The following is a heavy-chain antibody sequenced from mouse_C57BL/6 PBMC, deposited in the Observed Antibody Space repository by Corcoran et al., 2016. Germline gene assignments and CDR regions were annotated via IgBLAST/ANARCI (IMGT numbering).Heavy chain of an antibody. Sequence: EVQLQQSGPELVKPGASVKISCKASGYTFTDYYMNWVKQSHGKSLEWIGDINPNNGGTSYNQKFKGKATLTVDKSSSTAYMELRSLTSEDSAVYYCARGLYYGYAMDYWGQGTSVTVSS. CDR2: INPNNGGT. V-gene: IGHV1-26*01. J-gene: IGHJ4*01. CDR1: GYTFTDYY. D-gene: IGHD2-1*01. CDR3: ARGLYYGYAMDY.